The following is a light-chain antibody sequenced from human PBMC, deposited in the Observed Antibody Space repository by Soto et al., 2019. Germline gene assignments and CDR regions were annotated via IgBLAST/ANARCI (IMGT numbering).Light chain of an antibody. CDR2: EVT. V-gene: IGLV2-14*01. J-gene: IGLJ2*01. Sequence: QAVVTQPASVSGYPGQSITISCTGTTSDVGGYNYVSWYQHHPGKAPKLIIYEVTNRPSGISNRFSGSKSGNTASLTISGLQAEDESHYYCSSYTSSPSVIFGGGTQLTVL. CDR1: TSDVGGYNY. CDR3: SSYTSSPSVI.